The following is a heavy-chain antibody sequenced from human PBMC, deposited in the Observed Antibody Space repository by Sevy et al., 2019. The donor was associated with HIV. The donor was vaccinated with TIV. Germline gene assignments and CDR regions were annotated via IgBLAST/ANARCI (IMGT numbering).Heavy chain of an antibody. V-gene: IGHV1-69*13. J-gene: IGHJ6*02. CDR3: ARAGEIDIVVVPAPKYYYGMDV. CDR2: IIPIFGTA. CDR1: GGTFSSYA. Sequence: ASVKVSCKASGGTFSSYAISWVRQAPGQGLEWMGGIIPIFGTANYAQKFQGRVTITADESTSTAYMELSSLRSEDTAMYYCARAGEIDIVVVPAPKYYYGMDVWGQGTTVTVSS. D-gene: IGHD2-2*01.